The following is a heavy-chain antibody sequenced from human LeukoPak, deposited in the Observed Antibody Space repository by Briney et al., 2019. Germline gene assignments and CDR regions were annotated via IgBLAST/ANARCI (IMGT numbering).Heavy chain of an antibody. CDR3: AGAARGASSSWYLSYYYYYYMDV. D-gene: IGHD6-13*01. Sequence: GGSLRLSCAASGFTFSSYSMNWVRQAPGKGLEWVSSISSSSSYIYYADSVKGRFTISRDNAKNSLYLQMNSLRAEDTAVYYCAGAARGASSSWYLSYYYYYYMDVWGKGTTVTVSS. CDR2: ISSSSSYI. V-gene: IGHV3-21*01. J-gene: IGHJ6*03. CDR1: GFTFSSYS.